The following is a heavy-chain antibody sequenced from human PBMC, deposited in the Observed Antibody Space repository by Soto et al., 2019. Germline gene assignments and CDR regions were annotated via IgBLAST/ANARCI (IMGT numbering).Heavy chain of an antibody. D-gene: IGHD3-10*01. CDR1: GGSISSGGYS. CDR3: ARGSGLLWFGESWGGFDY. V-gene: IGHV4-30-2*01. CDR2: IYHSGST. J-gene: IGHJ4*02. Sequence: SETLSLTCAVSGGSISSGGYSWSWIRQPPGKGLEWIGYIYHSGSTYYNPSLKSRVTISVDRSKNLFSLKLSSVTAADTAVYYCARGSGLLWFGESWGGFDYWGQGTLVTVSS.